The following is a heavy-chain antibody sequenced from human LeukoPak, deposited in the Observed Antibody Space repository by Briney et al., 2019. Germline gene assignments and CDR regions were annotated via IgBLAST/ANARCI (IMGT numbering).Heavy chain of an antibody. J-gene: IGHJ4*02. V-gene: IGHV1-2*02. Sequence: ASVKVSCKASGYTFTGYYMHWVRQAPGQGLEWMGWINPNSGGTNYAQKFQGRVTMTRDTSISTAYMELSRLRSDDTSVYYCARAVGATTSFDYWGQGPLVTVTS. CDR1: GYTFTGYY. CDR3: ARAVGATTSFDY. D-gene: IGHD1-26*01. CDR2: INPNSGGT.